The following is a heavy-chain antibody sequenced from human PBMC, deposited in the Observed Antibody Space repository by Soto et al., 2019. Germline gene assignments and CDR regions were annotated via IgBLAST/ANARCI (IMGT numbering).Heavy chain of an antibody. D-gene: IGHD6-13*01. CDR1: GFTFSSYA. CDR2: ISGSGGST. V-gene: IGHV3-23*01. J-gene: IGHJ4*02. CDR3: AKDIAPLGIRGYFDY. Sequence: EVQLLESGGGLVQPGGSLRLSCAASGFTFSSYAMSWVRQAPGKGLEWVSAISGSGGSTYYADSVKGRFTISRDNSKNTLYLQLNSLRAEDTAVYYCAKDIAPLGIRGYFDYWGQGTLVTVSS.